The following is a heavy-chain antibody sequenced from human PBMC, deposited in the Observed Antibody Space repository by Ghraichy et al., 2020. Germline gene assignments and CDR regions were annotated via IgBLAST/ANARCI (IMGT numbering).Heavy chain of an antibody. Sequence: GESLNISCKGSGYNFANYWIGWVRQMPGKGLEWMGIIYPGDADTRYNPSFQGQVTISADKSISTAYLQGRSLEASETAMYYWARHDSERYSSTYPFDYWGRGTLVTVSS. CDR1: GYNFANYW. CDR3: ARHDSERYSSTYPFDY. V-gene: IGHV5-51*01. D-gene: IGHD6-13*01. CDR2: IYPGDADT. J-gene: IGHJ4*02.